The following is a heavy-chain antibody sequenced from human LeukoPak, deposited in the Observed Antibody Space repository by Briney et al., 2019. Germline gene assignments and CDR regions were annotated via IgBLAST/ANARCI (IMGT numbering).Heavy chain of an antibody. CDR3: VRWQRGRWLQLRPGLDY. CDR1: GYTFTGYY. J-gene: IGHJ4*02. D-gene: IGHD5-24*01. CDR2: INPNSGGT. V-gene: IGHV1-2*02. Sequence: ASVKVSCKASGYTFTGYYMHWVRQAPGQGLEWMGWINPNSGGTNYAQKFQGRVTMTRDTSISTAYMELSRLRSDDTAVYYCVRWQRGRWLQLRPGLDYWGQGTLVTVSS.